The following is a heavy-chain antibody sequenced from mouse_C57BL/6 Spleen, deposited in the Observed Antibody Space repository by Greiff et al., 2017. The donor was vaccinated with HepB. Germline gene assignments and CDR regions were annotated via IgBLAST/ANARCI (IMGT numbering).Heavy chain of an antibody. CDR3: ARSNYYGSSYEGAMDY. CDR2: ISSGSSTI. V-gene: IGHV5-17*01. Sequence: EVQRVESGGGLVKPGGSLKLSCAASGFTFSAYGMHWVRQAPEKGLEWVAYISSGSSTIYYADTVKGRFTISRDNAKNTLFLQMTSLRSEDTAMYYCARSNYYGSSYEGAMDYWGQGTSVTVSS. D-gene: IGHD1-1*01. J-gene: IGHJ4*01. CDR1: GFTFSAYG.